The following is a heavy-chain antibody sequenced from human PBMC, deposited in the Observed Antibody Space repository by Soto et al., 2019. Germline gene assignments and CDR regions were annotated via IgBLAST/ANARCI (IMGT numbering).Heavy chain of an antibody. Sequence: ASVKVSCKASGYTFTGYYMHWVRQAPGQGLEWIGWINPNSGGTNYAQKFQGRVTMTRDTSISTAFMELSRLRSDDTAVYYFAVSHPGDSSSWSSTSEYWNFDLWGRCTLVTFCS. D-gene: IGHD6-13*01. V-gene: IGHV1-2*02. CDR1: GYTFTGYY. CDR3: AVSHPGDSSSWSSTSEYWNFDL. CDR2: INPNSGGT. J-gene: IGHJ2*01.